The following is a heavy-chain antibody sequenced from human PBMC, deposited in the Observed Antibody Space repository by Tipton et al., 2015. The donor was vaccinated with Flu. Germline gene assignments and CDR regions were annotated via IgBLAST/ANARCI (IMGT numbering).Heavy chain of an antibody. CDR1: GGSRSSQY. D-gene: IGHD1-26*01. V-gene: IGHV4-59*11. Sequence: TLSLTCYVSGGSRSSQYWSWIRQPPGKGLEWIGYIYNSGSTDFNPSLKSRVTISLDTAKNQFSLKLSSVTAADTAVYYCARAGSYYCLDYWGQGTLVTVSS. CDR2: IYNSGST. J-gene: IGHJ4*02. CDR3: ARAGSYYCLDY.